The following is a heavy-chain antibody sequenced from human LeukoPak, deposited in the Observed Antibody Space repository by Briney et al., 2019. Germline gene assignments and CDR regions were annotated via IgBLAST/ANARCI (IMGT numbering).Heavy chain of an antibody. V-gene: IGHV3-23*01. Sequence: QTGGSLRLSCTGSGSTFGDYGMSWFRQAPGKGLEWVSTISGSGASTDYADSVKGRFTISRDNSKNRLYLQMNSLRAEDTAVYYCAKRQWELHRLSAFDYWGHGTLVTVSS. CDR3: AKRQWELHRLSAFDY. D-gene: IGHD1-26*01. CDR1: GSTFGDYG. J-gene: IGHJ4*01. CDR2: ISGSGAST.